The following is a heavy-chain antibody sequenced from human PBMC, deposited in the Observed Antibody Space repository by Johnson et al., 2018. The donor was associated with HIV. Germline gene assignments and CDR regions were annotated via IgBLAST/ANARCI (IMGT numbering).Heavy chain of an antibody. CDR2: IRYDGSYR. J-gene: IGHJ3*02. V-gene: IGHV3-30*02. D-gene: IGHD5-12*01. CDR3: AKGPITDDAFDI. Sequence: GLEWVAFIRYDGSYRYYADSVKGRFTISRDNSKNTLHLQMNNLRAEDTAVYYCAKGPITDDAFDIWGQGTMVTVSS.